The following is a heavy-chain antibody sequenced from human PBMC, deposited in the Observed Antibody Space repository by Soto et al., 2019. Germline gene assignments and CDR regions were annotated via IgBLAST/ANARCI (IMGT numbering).Heavy chain of an antibody. Sequence: EVQLVESGGGLVQPGGSLRLSCAASGLTFSDHFMDWVRQTPGKGLEWIGRAKTKAYNYATQYAASVQGRFTVSRDDSENSFHLQMNSLKTEDTAVYFCASPEVAGSSRDRYFDFWGRGTLVTVSS. J-gene: IGHJ2*01. CDR1: GLTFSDHF. V-gene: IGHV3-72*01. CDR2: AKTKAYNYAT. CDR3: ASPEVAGSSRDRYFDF. D-gene: IGHD6-19*01.